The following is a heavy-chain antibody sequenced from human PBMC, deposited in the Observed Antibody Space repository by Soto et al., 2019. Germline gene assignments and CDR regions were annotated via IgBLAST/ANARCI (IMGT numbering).Heavy chain of an antibody. CDR2: ISGSGGST. Sequence: EVQLLESGGGLVQPGGSLRLSCAASGFTFSSYAMSWVRQAPGKGLEWVSAISGSGGSTYYADSVKGRFTISRDNSKNERYLQMNIVRAGDTAVYYCEKDPYDGGGCNWCGPWGQGALVTVSS. CDR3: EKDPYDGGGCNWCGP. J-gene: IGHJ5*02. CDR1: GFTFSSYA. D-gene: IGHD3-22*01. V-gene: IGHV3-23*01.